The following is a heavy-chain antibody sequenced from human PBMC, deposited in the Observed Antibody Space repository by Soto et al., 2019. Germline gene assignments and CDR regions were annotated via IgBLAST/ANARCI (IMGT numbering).Heavy chain of an antibody. Sequence: QVQLVQSGAEVKKPGASVTVSCKASGYTFTNYAIHWVRQAPGQWLEWMGCIHAGNGNTRYSQKFQDRVTITRDTSASTAYMELSSLRSEDTAVYYCARDETDWGQGTLVTVSS. CDR3: ARDETD. CDR1: GYTFTNYA. CDR2: IHAGNGNT. J-gene: IGHJ4*02. V-gene: IGHV1-3*01.